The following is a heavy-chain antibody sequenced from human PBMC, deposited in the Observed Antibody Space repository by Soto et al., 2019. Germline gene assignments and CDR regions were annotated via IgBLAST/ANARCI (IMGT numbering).Heavy chain of an antibody. CDR2: IRSKAYGGTT. Sequence: SLRLSCTASGFTFGDYAMSWFRQAPGKGLEWVGFIRSKAYGGTTEHAASVKGRFTISRDDSKSIAYLQMNSLKTEDTAVYYCTRDYYDSSGYDYFDYWGQGTLVTVSS. D-gene: IGHD3-22*01. V-gene: IGHV3-49*03. CDR1: GFTFGDYA. J-gene: IGHJ4*02. CDR3: TRDYYDSSGYDYFDY.